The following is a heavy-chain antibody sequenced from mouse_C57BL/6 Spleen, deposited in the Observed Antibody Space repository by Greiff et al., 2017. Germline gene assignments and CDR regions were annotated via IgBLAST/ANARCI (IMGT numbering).Heavy chain of an antibody. CDR1: GYSITSGYD. D-gene: IGHD2-4*01. J-gene: IGHJ3*01. CDR2: ISYSGST. V-gene: IGHV3-1*01. Sequence: VQLQQSGPGMVKPSQSLSLTCTVTGYSITSGYDWHWIRHFPGNKLEWMGYISYSGSTNYNPSLKSRISITHDTSKNHFFLKLNSVTTEDTATYYCARDNYGFAYWGQGTLVTVSA. CDR3: ARDNYGFAY.